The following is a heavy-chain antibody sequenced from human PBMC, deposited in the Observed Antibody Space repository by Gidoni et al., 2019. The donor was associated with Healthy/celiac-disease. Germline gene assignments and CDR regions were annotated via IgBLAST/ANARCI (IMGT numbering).Heavy chain of an antibody. CDR1: GGSLSSSSYY. D-gene: IGHD4-4*01. J-gene: IGHJ5*02. CDR3: ARGKMTTVTSRWFDP. V-gene: IGHV4-39*01. Sequence: QLQLQEPGPGLVKPSETLSLTCTVSGGSLSSSSYYWGWIRQPPGKGLEWIGSIYYSGSTYYNPSLKSRVTISVVTSKNQFSLKLSSVTAADTAVYYCARGKMTTVTSRWFDPWGQGTLVTVSS. CDR2: IYYSGST.